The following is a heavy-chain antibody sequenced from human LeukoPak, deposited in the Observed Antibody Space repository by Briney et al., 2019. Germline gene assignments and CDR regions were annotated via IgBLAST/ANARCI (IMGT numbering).Heavy chain of an antibody. V-gene: IGHV3-23*01. CDR3: ASPTGVRGLPY. CDR2: ISGSGGST. Sequence: PGGSLRLSCAASGFTFSNYAMSWVRQAPGKGLEWVSGISGSGGSTYYADSVKGRFTISRDNSKNTLYLQMNSLRAEDTAVYYCASPTGVRGLPYWGQGTLVTVSS. CDR1: GFTFSNYA. D-gene: IGHD3-10*01. J-gene: IGHJ4*02.